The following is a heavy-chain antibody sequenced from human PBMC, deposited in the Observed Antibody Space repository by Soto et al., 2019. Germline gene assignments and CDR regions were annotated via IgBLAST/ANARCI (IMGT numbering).Heavy chain of an antibody. CDR1: GGSISSGDYY. CDR2: IYYSGST. Sequence: SETLSLTCTVSGGSISSGDYYWSWIRQPPGEGLEWIGYIYYSGSTNYNPSLKSRVTISVDTSKNQFSLKLSSVTAADTAVYYCARAYQTRYYYGMDVWGQGTTVTVSS. V-gene: IGHV4-61*08. CDR3: ARAYQTRYYYGMDV. D-gene: IGHD2-2*01. J-gene: IGHJ6*02.